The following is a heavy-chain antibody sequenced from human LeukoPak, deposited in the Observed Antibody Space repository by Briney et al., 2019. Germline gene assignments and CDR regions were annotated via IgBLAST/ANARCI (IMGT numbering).Heavy chain of an antibody. D-gene: IGHD1-20*01. CDR2: IYYGGNT. Sequence: SETLSLTCTVSGGSISSSDDYWGWIRQSPGKGLEWLGGIYYGGNTYYNPSLKSRVTISVDTSKNQFSLRLSSVTTADTAVYYCASHSRYNWNDNSAWGQGTLVTVSS. CDR3: ASHSRYNWNDNSA. V-gene: IGHV4-39*07. J-gene: IGHJ4*02. CDR1: GGSISSSDDY.